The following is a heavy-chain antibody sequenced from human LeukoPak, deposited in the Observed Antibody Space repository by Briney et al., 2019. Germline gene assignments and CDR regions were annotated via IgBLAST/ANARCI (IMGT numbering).Heavy chain of an antibody. Sequence: GGSLRLSCAASGFTFSTYGMHWVRQAPGEGLEWVTFIRYDESRTIYADSVKGRFTISRDNSESTLYLQMNSLRAGDTALYYCAKSVITRSYQGTYYMDVWGKGTTVTVSS. V-gene: IGHV3-30*02. CDR3: AKSVITRSYQGTYYMDV. CDR2: IRYDESRT. CDR1: GFTFSTYG. D-gene: IGHD3-16*02. J-gene: IGHJ6*03.